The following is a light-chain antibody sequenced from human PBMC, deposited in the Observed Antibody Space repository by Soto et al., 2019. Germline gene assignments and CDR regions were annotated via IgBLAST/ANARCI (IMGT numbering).Light chain of an antibody. V-gene: IGKV3-15*01. CDR3: QQYKNWPYT. Sequence: EIVMTQSPATLSVFPGERATLSCRASQSVSSNLAWYQQKPGQAPRLLIYLASNRATGIPARFSGSGSGTDFTLTISSLQSEDFAVYYCQQYKNWPYTFGQGTKLEIK. J-gene: IGKJ2*01. CDR1: QSVSSN. CDR2: LAS.